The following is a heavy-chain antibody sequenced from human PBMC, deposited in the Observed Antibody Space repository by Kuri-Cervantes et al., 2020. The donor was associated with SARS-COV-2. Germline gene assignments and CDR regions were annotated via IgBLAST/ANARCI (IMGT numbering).Heavy chain of an antibody. D-gene: IGHD2-21*01. V-gene: IGHV3-66*01. Sequence: GESLKISCAASGFTVSSNYMSWVRQAPGKGLEWVSVIYSGGSTYYADSVKGRFTISRDNSKNTLYLQMNSLRAEDTAVYYCARGIGDMSNFSNWFDPWGQGTLVTVSS. CDR3: ARGIGDMSNFSNWFDP. CDR2: IYSGGST. CDR1: GFTVSSNY. J-gene: IGHJ5*02.